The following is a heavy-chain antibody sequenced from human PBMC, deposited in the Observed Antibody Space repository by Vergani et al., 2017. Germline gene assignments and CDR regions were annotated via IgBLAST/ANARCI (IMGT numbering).Heavy chain of an antibody. Sequence: QVQLVESGGGVVQPGRSLRLSCAASGFTFSSYAMHWVRQAPGKGLEWVAVISYDGSNKYYADSVKGRFTISRDNSKNTLYLQMNSLRAEDTAVYYCARAARREQRLVPLYYYYMDVWGKGTTVTVSS. V-gene: IGHV3-30-3*01. CDR1: GFTFSSYA. J-gene: IGHJ6*03. CDR2: ISYDGSNK. CDR3: ARAARREQRLVPLYYYYMDV. D-gene: IGHD6-19*01.